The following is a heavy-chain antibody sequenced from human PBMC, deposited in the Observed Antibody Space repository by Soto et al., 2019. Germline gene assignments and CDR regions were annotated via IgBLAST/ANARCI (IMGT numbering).Heavy chain of an antibody. J-gene: IGHJ5*02. CDR2: IYYSGST. D-gene: IGHD3-22*01. V-gene: IGHV4-39*01. Sequence: SETLSLTCTVSGGSISSSSYYWGWIRQPPGKGLEWIGSIYYSGSTYYNPSLKSRVTISVDTSKNQFSLKLSSVTAADTAVYYCARHVGDSSGYYYMMENNWFDPWGQGTLVTVSS. CDR1: GGSISSSSYY. CDR3: ARHVGDSSGYYYMMENNWFDP.